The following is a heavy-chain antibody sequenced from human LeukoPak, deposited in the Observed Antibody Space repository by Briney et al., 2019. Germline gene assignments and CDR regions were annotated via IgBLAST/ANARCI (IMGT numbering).Heavy chain of an antibody. CDR3: ARRYDYGDYFDY. CDR1: GFTFANAW. CDR2: INHSGST. Sequence: GSLRLSCAASGFTFANAWMSWIRQPPGKGLEWIGEINHSGSTNYNPSLKSRVTISVDTSKNQFSLKLSSVTAADAAVYYCARRYDYGDYFDYWGQGTLVTVSS. D-gene: IGHD4-17*01. V-gene: IGHV4-34*01. J-gene: IGHJ4*02.